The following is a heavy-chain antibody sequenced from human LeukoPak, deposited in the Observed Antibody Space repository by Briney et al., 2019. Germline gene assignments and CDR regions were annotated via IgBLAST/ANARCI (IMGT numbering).Heavy chain of an antibody. CDR3: ARGYSSSWYY. CDR2: IYYTGNT. D-gene: IGHD6-13*01. CDR1: GGSISTFY. Sequence: PSETLSLTCTVSGGSISTFYWSWIRQPPGKGLEWIGYIYYTGNTNYNPSLKSRVTISLDTPNNQFSLKLNSVTAADTAVYYCARGYSSSWYYWGQGTLVTVSS. J-gene: IGHJ4*02. V-gene: IGHV4-59*01.